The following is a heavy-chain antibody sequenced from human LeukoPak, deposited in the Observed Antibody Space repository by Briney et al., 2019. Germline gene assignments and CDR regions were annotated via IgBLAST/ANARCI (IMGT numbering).Heavy chain of an antibody. CDR3: ARDRLNVPYYDFWSGYYTRGDAFDI. CDR2: IYYSGST. CDR1: GGSISSSSYY. J-gene: IGHJ3*02. Sequence: PSETLSLTCTVSGGSISSSSYYWGWIRQPPGKGLEWIGSIYYSGSTYYNPSLKSRVTISVDTSKNQFSLKLSSVTAADTAVYYCARDRLNVPYYDFWSGYYTRGDAFDIWGQGTMVTVSS. D-gene: IGHD3-3*01. V-gene: IGHV4-39*07.